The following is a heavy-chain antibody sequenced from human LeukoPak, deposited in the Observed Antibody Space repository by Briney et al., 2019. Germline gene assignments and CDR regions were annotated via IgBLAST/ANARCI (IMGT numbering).Heavy chain of an antibody. D-gene: IGHD3-9*01. V-gene: IGHV4-59*01. CDR1: GGSISSYY. CDR3: ARGGTSGYFVYDAFDI. J-gene: IGHJ3*02. CDR2: IYYSGST. Sequence: PSETLSLTCTVSGGSISSYYWSWIRQPPGEGLEWIGYIYYSGSTNYNPSLKSRVTISVDTSKNQFPLKLSSVTAADTAVYYCARGGTSGYFVYDAFDIWGQGTMVTVSS.